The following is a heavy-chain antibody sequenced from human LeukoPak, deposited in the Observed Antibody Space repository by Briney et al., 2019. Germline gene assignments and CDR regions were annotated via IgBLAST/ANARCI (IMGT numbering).Heavy chain of an antibody. CDR1: GFSFSSAW. Sequence: GSLRLSCAASGFSFSSAWMSWVRQAPGKGLEWVGRIKSKTNGGITDYAAPVKGRFTISRDDSKNTLYLQMDSLQTEDTAVYYCAREGIGGGAFDIWGQGTVVTVSA. V-gene: IGHV3-15*01. J-gene: IGHJ3*02. D-gene: IGHD2/OR15-2a*01. CDR2: IKSKTNGGIT. CDR3: AREGIGGGAFDI.